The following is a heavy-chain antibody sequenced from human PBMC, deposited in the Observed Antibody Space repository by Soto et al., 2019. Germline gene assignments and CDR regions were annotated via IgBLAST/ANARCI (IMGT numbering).Heavy chain of an antibody. Sequence: ASVKVSCKASGYTFTSYGISWVRQAPGQGLEWMGWISAYNGNTNYAQKLQGRVTMTTGTSTSTAYMELRSLRSNDTAVYYCARDFCSSTSCYKAGTDYWGQGTLVTVSS. V-gene: IGHV1-18*04. J-gene: IGHJ4*02. CDR3: ARDFCSSTSCYKAGTDY. CDR1: GYTFTSYG. D-gene: IGHD2-2*02. CDR2: ISAYNGNT.